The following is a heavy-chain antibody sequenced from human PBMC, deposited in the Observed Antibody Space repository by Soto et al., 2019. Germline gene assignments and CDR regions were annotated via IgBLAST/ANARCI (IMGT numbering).Heavy chain of an antibody. CDR1: GFNFDDYA. D-gene: IGHD3-10*01. CDR2: ISWNSGSI. V-gene: IGHV3-9*01. Sequence: EVQLVESGGGLVQPGRSLRLSCAASGFNFDDYAMHWVRQAPGKGLEWVSGISWNSGSIGYADSVKGRFTISRDNAKNSLYLQMNSLRAEDTALYYCAKGHYYGSGSYYRPLDYWGQGTLVTVSS. CDR3: AKGHYYGSGSYYRPLDY. J-gene: IGHJ4*02.